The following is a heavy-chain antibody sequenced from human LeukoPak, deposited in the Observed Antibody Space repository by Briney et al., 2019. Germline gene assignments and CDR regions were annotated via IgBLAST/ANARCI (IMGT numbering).Heavy chain of an antibody. CDR2: ISYDGSNK. CDR3: TGHPGNYYGSGSYDY. CDR1: GFTFSSYG. J-gene: IGHJ4*02. V-gene: IGHV3-30*03. Sequence: GGSLRLSRAASGFTFSSYGMHWVRQAPGKGLEWVAVISYDGSNKYYADSVKGRFTISRDNSKNTLYLQMNSLRAEDTAVYYCTGHPGNYYGSGSYDYWGQGTLVTVSS. D-gene: IGHD3-10*01.